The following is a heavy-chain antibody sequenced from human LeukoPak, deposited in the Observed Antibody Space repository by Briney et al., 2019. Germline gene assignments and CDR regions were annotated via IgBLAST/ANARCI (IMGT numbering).Heavy chain of an antibody. D-gene: IGHD3-22*01. J-gene: IGHJ4*02. CDR3: ARGYLYYYDVSGYPFDY. CDR1: GYTFTGYH. CDR2: INPNTGDT. V-gene: IGHV1-2*02. Sequence: ASVKVSCKASGYTFTGYHMHWVRQAPGQGLEWMGWINPNTGDTNYAQKFQGRVTMTRDTSISTAYMELRRLRSDDTAVYYCARGYLYYYDVSGYPFDYWGQGTLVTVSS.